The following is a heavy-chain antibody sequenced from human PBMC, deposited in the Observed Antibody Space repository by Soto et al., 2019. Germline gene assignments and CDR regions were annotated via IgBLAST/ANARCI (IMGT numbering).Heavy chain of an antibody. CDR1: GYSINNGYY. J-gene: IGHJ3*01. V-gene: IGHV4-38-2*01. CDR2: FYRSGNT. CDR3: ARGENDAFDF. Sequence: SETLSLTCAVSGYSINNGYYWGWPRQPPGKRLEWIGSFYRSGNTYYNPSLKSRVTNSVDTSKNQYPLKLISVTAADSAVSYCARGENDAFDFWGQGTMVTVSS.